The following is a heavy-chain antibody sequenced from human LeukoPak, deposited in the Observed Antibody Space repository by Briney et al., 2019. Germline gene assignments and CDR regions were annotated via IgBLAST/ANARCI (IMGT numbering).Heavy chain of an antibody. CDR3: ATSGGTIVPELDY. J-gene: IGHJ4*02. CDR1: GYTFTRYY. D-gene: IGHD1-26*01. CDR2: INPKSGGT. V-gene: IGHV1-2*02. Sequence: ASVKVSCKASGYTFTRYYMHWVRQAPGQGLEWMGWINPKSGGTNYAQKFRGRVTMTRDTSISTAYMEVSRMTSDDTAVYYCATSGGTIVPELDYWRQGCPVTVS.